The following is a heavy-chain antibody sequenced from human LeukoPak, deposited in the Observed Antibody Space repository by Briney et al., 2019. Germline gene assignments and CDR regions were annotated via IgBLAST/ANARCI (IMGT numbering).Heavy chain of an antibody. CDR1: GFTFSSYA. D-gene: IGHD3-9*01. J-gene: IGHJ5*02. V-gene: IGHV3-23*01. CDR3: AKNPSRLVIGKNWFDP. Sequence: SGGSLRLSCAASGFTFSSYAMSWVRQAPGKGLEWVSAISGSGGSTYYADSVKGRFTISRDNSKNTLYLQMNSLRAEDTAVYYCAKNPSRLVIGKNWFDPWGQGTLVTVSS. CDR2: ISGSGGST.